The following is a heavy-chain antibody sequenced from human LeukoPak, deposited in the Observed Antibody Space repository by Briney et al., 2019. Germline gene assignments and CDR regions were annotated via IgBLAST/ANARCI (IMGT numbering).Heavy chain of an antibody. D-gene: IGHD2-15*01. CDR3: AKASRYCSGGTCYSIRTGFDY. J-gene: IGHJ4*02. CDR1: GFTFSSHA. Sequence: GGSLRLSCAAPGFTFSSHATSWVRQAPGKGLEWVSAISGSGGSTYYADSVKGRFTISRDNSKNTLYLQMNSLRAEDTAVYYCAKASRYCSGGTCYSIRTGFDYWGQGTLVTVSS. V-gene: IGHV3-23*01. CDR2: ISGSGGST.